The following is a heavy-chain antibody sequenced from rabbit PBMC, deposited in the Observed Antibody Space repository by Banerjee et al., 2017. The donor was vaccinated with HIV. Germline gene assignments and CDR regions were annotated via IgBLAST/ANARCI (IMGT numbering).Heavy chain of an antibody. CDR1: GFSFSNSYW. Sequence: QEQLEESGGDLVKPEGSLTLTCTASGFSFSNSYWICWVRQAPGKGLEWIACIYAGSSGRIDYANWAKGRFTISKTSSTTVTLQMTSLTAADTATYFCARTGYGGYGYDLWGQGTLVTVS. V-gene: IGHV1S45*01. CDR3: ARTGYGGYGYDL. D-gene: IGHD6-1*01. J-gene: IGHJ6*01. CDR2: IYAGSSGRI.